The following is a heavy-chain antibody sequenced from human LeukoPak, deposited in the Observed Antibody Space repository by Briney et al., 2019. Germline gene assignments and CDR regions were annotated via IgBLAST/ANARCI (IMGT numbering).Heavy chain of an antibody. CDR2: ISATGGST. V-gene: IGHV3-23*01. J-gene: IGHJ4*02. Sequence: GGSLRLSCAASGFTFSSYGITWVRQAPGKGLEWVSTISATGGSTYYADSVKGRFTISRDNSKDTLYLQMNSLRAEDTAIYYCAKGGYSSGWRNYFDYWGQGTLVTVSS. CDR1: GFTFSSYG. CDR3: AKGGYSSGWRNYFDY. D-gene: IGHD6-19*01.